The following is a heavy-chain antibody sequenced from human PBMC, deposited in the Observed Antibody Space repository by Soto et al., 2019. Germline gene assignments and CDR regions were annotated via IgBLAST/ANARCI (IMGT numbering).Heavy chain of an antibody. CDR1: GDSVSDNSSS. CDR2: TYYRSKWYN. V-gene: IGHV6-1*01. CDR3: ARAFPYYVSSDSYLDY. J-gene: IGHJ4*02. Sequence: PSQTLSLTCAICGDSVSDNSSSCNWIRQSPSRGLEWLGRTYYRSKWYNDYAVSVKSRITVTPDTSKNQFSLHLNSVTPEDTAVYYCARAFPYYVSSDSYLDYWGQGALVTVSS. D-gene: IGHD3-16*01.